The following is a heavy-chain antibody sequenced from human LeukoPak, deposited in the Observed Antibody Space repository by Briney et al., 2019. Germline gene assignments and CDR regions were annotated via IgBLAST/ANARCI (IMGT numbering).Heavy chain of an antibody. D-gene: IGHD5-12*01. V-gene: IGHV4-39*01. Sequence: PSETLSLTCTVSGGSISRSSYYWGWIRQPPGKGLEWIGTISYSGATNYNASLKSRITMSVDTSKNQFSLRLSSVTAADTAVYYCAKWPGGDYWGQGTLVTVSS. CDR1: GGSISRSSYY. CDR3: AKWPGGDY. CDR2: ISYSGAT. J-gene: IGHJ4*02.